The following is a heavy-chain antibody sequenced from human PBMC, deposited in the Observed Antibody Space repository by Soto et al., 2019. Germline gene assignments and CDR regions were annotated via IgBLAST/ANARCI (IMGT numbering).Heavy chain of an antibody. J-gene: IGHJ4*02. CDR3: AREVMVPRHFDY. CDR2: IYSSGNT. CDR1: GVSVSSGGYY. Sequence: QVQLQESGPGLVKPSQTLSLTCTVSGVSVSSGGYYWTWIRQHPGKGLEWIGYIYSSGNTYYNPSLKSRLTTSVGTSKSQFSLKLSSVTAADTAVYYCAREVMVPRHFDYWGQGTLVTVSS. D-gene: IGHD2-15*01. V-gene: IGHV4-31*03.